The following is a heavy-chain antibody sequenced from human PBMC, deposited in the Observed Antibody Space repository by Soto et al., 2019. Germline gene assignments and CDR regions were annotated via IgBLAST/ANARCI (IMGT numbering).Heavy chain of an antibody. CDR3: ARHYVAVVAATFYY. CDR1: GGSISSSSYY. Sequence: SETLSLTCTVSGGSISSSSYYWGWIRQPPGKGLEWIGSIYYSGSTYYNPSLKSRVTISVDTSKNQFSLKLSSVTAADTAVYYCARHYVAVVAATFYYWGQGTLVTVSS. V-gene: IGHV4-39*01. D-gene: IGHD2-15*01. CDR2: IYYSGST. J-gene: IGHJ4*02.